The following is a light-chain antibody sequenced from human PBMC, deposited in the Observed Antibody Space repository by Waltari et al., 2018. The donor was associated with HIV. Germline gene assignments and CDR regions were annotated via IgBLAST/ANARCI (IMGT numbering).Light chain of an antibody. CDR1: SSNIGSKT. V-gene: IGLV1-44*01. J-gene: IGLJ2*01. Sequence: QSVLTQPPSVSGTPGQRVTISCSGSSSNIGSKTINWYQQLPGTAPKLLIYKNNQRPSGGPDRFSCSKSGTSASLAISGLQSEDEADYYCAAWDGSVNYSPVVFGGGTKLTVL. CDR2: KNN. CDR3: AAWDGSVNYSPVV.